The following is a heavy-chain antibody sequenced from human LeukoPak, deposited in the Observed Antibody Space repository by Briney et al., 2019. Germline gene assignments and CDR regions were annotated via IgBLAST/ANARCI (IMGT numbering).Heavy chain of an antibody. V-gene: IGHV3-48*01. CDR1: GSMFSNYK. CDR2: ISSSSSTI. Sequence: PGGSRRLSCAASGSMFSNYKMNWFRQAPGKGLEWVSYISSSSSTIYYADSVKGRFTISRDNAKKSVYLQMNSLRAEDTAVFYCAFSGSYGVYWGQGTLVTVSS. CDR3: AFSGSYGVY. D-gene: IGHD1-26*01. J-gene: IGHJ4*02.